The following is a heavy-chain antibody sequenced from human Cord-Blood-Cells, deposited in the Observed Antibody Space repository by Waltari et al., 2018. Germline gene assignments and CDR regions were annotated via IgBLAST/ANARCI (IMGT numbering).Heavy chain of an antibody. V-gene: IGHV4-30-4*08. CDR3: ARVAIGRGSSAFDI. CDR2: IYYSGST. Sequence: TCTVSGGSISSGDYYWSWIRQPPGKGLEWIGYIYYSGSTYYNPSLKSRVTISVDTSKNQFSLKLSSVTAADTAVYYCARVAIGRGSSAFDIWGQGTMVTVSS. D-gene: IGHD3-16*01. J-gene: IGHJ3*02. CDR1: GGSISSGDYY.